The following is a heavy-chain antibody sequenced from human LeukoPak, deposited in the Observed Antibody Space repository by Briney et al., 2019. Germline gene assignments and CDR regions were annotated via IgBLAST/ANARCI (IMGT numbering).Heavy chain of an antibody. Sequence: GGSLRLSCAASGFTFRRYSMNWVRQAPGKGLEWVSSISISSNYRYYADSVKGRFTISRDNAKNSLSLQMNSLRADDTAVYYCAKEWGVDYGLRYWGQGTLVTVSS. J-gene: IGHJ4*02. CDR1: GFTFRRYS. CDR2: ISISSNYR. V-gene: IGHV3-21*04. D-gene: IGHD4-17*01. CDR3: AKEWGVDYGLRY.